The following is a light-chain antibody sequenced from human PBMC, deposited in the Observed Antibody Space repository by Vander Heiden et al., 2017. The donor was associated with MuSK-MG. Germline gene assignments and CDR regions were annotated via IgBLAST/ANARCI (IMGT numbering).Light chain of an antibody. V-gene: IGLV1-40*01. Sequence: QSVLTQQPSVSGAPGQRVTIPCIGSSSNIGGGHDVHWYQQLPVTATKLLIYENSNRPSWVPDRFSGSTSDTSASRASTGLQAEDEADYYCQSYVSSLSGVVVGGGTKLTVL. CDR1: SSNIGGGHD. CDR2: ENS. J-gene: IGLJ2*01. CDR3: QSYVSSLSGVV.